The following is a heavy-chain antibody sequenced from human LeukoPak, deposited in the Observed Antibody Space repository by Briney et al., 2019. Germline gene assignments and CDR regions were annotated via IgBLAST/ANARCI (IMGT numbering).Heavy chain of an antibody. CDR3: ASGIRERGFDY. D-gene: IGHD1-1*01. V-gene: IGHV3-21*01. J-gene: IGHJ4*02. CDR2: ISPTGGAI. CDR1: GFIFSTSA. Sequence: GGSLRLSCAASGFIFSTSAMNWVRQPPGRGLEWVSSISPTGGAIFYADSLRGRFTISRDNAKNSLYLQMNSLRAEDTALYFCASGIRERGFDYWGQGTLVTVSS.